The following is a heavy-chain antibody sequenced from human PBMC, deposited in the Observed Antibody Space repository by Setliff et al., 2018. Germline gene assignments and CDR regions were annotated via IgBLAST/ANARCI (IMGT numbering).Heavy chain of an antibody. J-gene: IGHJ4*02. CDR1: GFTFSTYW. Sequence: GGSLRLSCAASGFTFSTYWMHWVRQAPGKGLVWVSRLNSDGTTTTYADSVKGRFTISRDSARNTLYLQMNSLRAEDTAVYYCARGTSTNIASRLFDYWGQGTLVTSPQ. CDR2: LNSDGTTT. CDR3: ARGTSTNIASRLFDY. D-gene: IGHD6-6*01. V-gene: IGHV3-74*01.